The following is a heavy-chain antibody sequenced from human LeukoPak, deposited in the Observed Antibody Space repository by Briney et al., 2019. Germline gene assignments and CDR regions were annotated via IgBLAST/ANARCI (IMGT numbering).Heavy chain of an antibody. CDR3: AKAGYSYGYGYFDY. D-gene: IGHD5-18*01. V-gene: IGHV3-23*01. CDR1: GFTFSSYA. J-gene: IGHJ4*02. CDR2: ISGSGGSA. Sequence: GGSLRLSCAASGFTFSSYAMSWVRQAPGKGLEWVSAISGSGGSAYYADSVKGRFTISRDNSKNTLYLQMNSLRAEDTAVYYCAKAGYSYGYGYFDYWGQGTLVTVSS.